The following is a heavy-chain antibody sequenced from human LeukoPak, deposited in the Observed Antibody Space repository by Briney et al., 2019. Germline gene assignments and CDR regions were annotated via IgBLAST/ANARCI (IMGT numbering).Heavy chain of an antibody. D-gene: IGHD3-22*01. Sequence: SETLSLTCTVSAGSISRYYWSWIRQPPGKGLEWIGYIYYRGSNNYNPSLKSRVTISIDTSKNQFSLKLSSVTAADTAVYYCARFRGYDYDSNGYFDFWGQGTLVTVSS. CDR1: AGSISRYY. CDR3: ARFRGYDYDSNGYFDF. J-gene: IGHJ4*02. CDR2: IYYRGSN. V-gene: IGHV4-59*13.